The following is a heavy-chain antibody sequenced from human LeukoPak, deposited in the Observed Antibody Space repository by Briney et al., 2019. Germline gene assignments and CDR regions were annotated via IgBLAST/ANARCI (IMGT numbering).Heavy chain of an antibody. CDR3: ARGRGYDYGDYPPRGYYYYMDV. Sequence: SETLSLTCAVYGGSFSGYYWSWIRQPPGKGLEWIGEINHSGSTNYNPSLKSRVTISVDTSKNQFSLKLSSVTAADTAVYYCARGRGYDYGDYPPRGYYYYMDVWGKGTTVTISS. D-gene: IGHD4-17*01. V-gene: IGHV4-34*01. CDR2: INHSGST. J-gene: IGHJ6*03. CDR1: GGSFSGYY.